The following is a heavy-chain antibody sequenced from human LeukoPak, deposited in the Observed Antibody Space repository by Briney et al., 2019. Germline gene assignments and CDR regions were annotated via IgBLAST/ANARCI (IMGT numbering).Heavy chain of an antibody. Sequence: RGSLRLSCAASGFTFSTYEMNWVRQAPGKGLEWVSYISSSGSTIYYADSVKGRFTISRDNAKSSLYLQINSLRVEDTAVYYCAREGWLDPWGQGTLVIVPS. V-gene: IGHV3-48*03. CDR3: AREGWLDP. CDR2: ISSSGSTI. J-gene: IGHJ5*02. CDR1: GFTFSTYE.